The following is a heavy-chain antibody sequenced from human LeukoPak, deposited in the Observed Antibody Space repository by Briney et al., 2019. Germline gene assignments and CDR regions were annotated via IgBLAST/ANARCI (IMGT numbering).Heavy chain of an antibody. CDR3: ARESESSGWYDY. Sequence: GGSLRLSCAAPGFMFHDYAIHWVRQAPGRGLEWVSLISGDGGSTFYADSVKGRFTISRDNSKNSLYLQMNSLRSDDTALYYCARESESSGWYDYWGQGTLVTVSS. CDR2: ISGDGGST. CDR1: GFMFHDYA. V-gene: IGHV3-43*02. J-gene: IGHJ4*02. D-gene: IGHD6-19*01.